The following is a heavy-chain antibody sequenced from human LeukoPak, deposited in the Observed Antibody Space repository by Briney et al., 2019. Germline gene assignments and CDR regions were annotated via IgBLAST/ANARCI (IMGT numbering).Heavy chain of an antibody. CDR2: IVVGSGNT. CDR3: AASPYYDILTGYYPDAFDI. Sequence: SAKVSCKASGFTFTSSAVQWVRQARGQRLEWIGWIVVGSGNTNYAQKFQERVTITRDMSTSTAYMELSSLRSEDTAVYYCAASPYYDILTGYYPDAFDIWGQGTMVTVSS. D-gene: IGHD3-9*01. V-gene: IGHV1-58*01. J-gene: IGHJ3*02. CDR1: GFTFTSSA.